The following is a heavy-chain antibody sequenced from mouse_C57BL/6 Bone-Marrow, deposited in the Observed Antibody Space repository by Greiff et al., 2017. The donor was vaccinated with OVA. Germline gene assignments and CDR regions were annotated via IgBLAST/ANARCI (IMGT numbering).Heavy chain of an antibody. D-gene: IGHD4-1*01. CDR2: IDPSDSET. CDR3: ARDSGTIDY. J-gene: IGHJ2*01. V-gene: IGHV1-52*01. CDR1: GYTFTSYW. Sequence: QVQLQQPGAELVRPGSSVKLSCKASGYTFTSYWMHWVKQRPIQGLEWIGNIDPSDSETHYNQKFKDKATLTVDKSSSTAYMQLRSLTSEDSAVYYCARDSGTIDYWGQGTTLTVSS.